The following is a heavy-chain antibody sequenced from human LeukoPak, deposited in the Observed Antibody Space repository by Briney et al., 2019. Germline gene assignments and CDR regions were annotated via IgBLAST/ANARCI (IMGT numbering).Heavy chain of an antibody. J-gene: IGHJ4*02. V-gene: IGHV3-30*18. CDR2: ISYDGSNK. Sequence: GGSLRLSCAASGFTFSSYGMHWVRQAPGKGLEWVAVISYDGSNKYYADSVKGRFTISRDNSKNTLYLQMNSLRAEDTAVYYCAKDLYSGYDGGPDYWGQGTLVTVSS. CDR1: GFTFSSYG. D-gene: IGHD5-12*01. CDR3: AKDLYSGYDGGPDY.